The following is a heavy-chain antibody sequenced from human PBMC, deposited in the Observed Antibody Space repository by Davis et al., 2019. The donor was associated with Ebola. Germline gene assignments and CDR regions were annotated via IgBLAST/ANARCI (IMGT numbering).Heavy chain of an antibody. D-gene: IGHD4-17*01. J-gene: IGHJ2*01. Sequence: KVSCKGSGYSFTSYWISWVRQMPGKGLEWMGRIDPSDSYTNYSPSFQGHVTISADKSISTAYLQWSSLKASDTAMYYCARGGTTVTSYWYFDLWGRGTLVTVSS. CDR2: IDPSDSYT. CDR3: ARGGTTVTSYWYFDL. V-gene: IGHV5-10-1*01. CDR1: GYSFTSYW.